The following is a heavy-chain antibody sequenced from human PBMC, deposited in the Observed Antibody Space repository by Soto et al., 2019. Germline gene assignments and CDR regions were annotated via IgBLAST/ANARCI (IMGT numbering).Heavy chain of an antibody. V-gene: IGHV3-23*01. Sequence: EVQLLESGGGLVQPGGSLRLSCAASGFTFSNYAMSWVRQAPGKGLEWVSGISGGGGSSYYADSVKGRFTFSRDNSKNTLYLQMNSLRAEDTAVYYCANNCGVDCHSVFFYWGQGTLVIVSS. CDR2: ISGGGGSS. CDR1: GFTFSNYA. D-gene: IGHD2-21*02. J-gene: IGHJ4*02. CDR3: ANNCGVDCHSVFFY.